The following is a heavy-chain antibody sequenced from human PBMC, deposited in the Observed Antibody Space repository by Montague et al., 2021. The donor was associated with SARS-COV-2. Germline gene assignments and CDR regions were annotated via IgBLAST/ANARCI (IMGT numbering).Heavy chain of an antibody. V-gene: IGHV2-5*02. CDR2: IYWDDDK. Sequence: PALVKPTQTLTLTCTVSGFSLNTNGMGVGWIRQPPGEAPAWLALIYWDDDKRYSPSLKTRLTITKDTSRNQVVLTMTNVGPGDTGTYFCARHTSRMYGSFDYWGQGALVSVSS. J-gene: IGHJ4*02. CDR3: ARHTSRMYGSFDY. D-gene: IGHD1-26*01. CDR1: GFSLNTNGMG.